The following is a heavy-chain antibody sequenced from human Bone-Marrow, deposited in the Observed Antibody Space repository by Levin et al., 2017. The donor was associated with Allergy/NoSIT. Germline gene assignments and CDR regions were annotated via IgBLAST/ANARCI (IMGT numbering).Heavy chain of an antibody. CDR2: IWNNGVDK. V-gene: IGHV3-33*01. J-gene: IGHJ4*02. D-gene: IGHD2-15*01. CDR3: ARDIGHCSTGTCYSESHFDY. CDR1: GFPFSTYG. Sequence: SCAGSGFPFSTYGIHWVRQAPGKGLEWVALIWNNGVDKFYADSVKGRFTVSRDNSKNTVSLQMNSLRAEDTGLYYCARDIGHCSTGTCYSESHFDYWGQGTLVTVSS.